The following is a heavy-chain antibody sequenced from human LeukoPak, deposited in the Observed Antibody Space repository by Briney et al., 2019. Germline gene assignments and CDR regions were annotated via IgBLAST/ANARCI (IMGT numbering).Heavy chain of an antibody. CDR3: ARGLRFSDFYYYMDV. CDR2: MNPNSGKT. J-gene: IGHJ6*03. CDR1: GYTFTNSD. Sequence: ASVKVSCKASGYTFTNSDINWVRQAPGQGLEWMGWMNPNSGKTGYARKFQGRVTFTRNSSISTAYMDLSSLRSEDTAVYYCARGLRFSDFYYYMDVWGQGTTVTVSS. D-gene: IGHD5-12*01. V-gene: IGHV1-8*03.